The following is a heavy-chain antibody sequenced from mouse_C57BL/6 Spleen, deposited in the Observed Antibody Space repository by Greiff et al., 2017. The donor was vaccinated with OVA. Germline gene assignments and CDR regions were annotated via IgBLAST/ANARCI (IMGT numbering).Heavy chain of an antibody. CDR3: ASHSNFSFDY. D-gene: IGHD2-5*01. J-gene: IGHJ2*01. V-gene: IGHV1-69*01. CDR2: IDPSDSYT. Sequence: QVQLQQPGAELVMPGASVQLSCKASGYTFTSYWMHWVKQRPGQGLEWIGEIDPSDSYTNYNQQFKGKSTLTVDKSSSTAYMQLSSLTSEDSAVYYCASHSNFSFDYWGQGTTLTVSS. CDR1: GYTFTSYW.